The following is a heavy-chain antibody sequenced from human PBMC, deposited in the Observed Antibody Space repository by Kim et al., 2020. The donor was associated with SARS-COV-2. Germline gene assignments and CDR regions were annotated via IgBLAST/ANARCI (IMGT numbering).Heavy chain of an antibody. CDR1: GFTFSSSG. CDR2: IWYDGSNK. V-gene: IGHV3-33*01. J-gene: IGHJ4*02. D-gene: IGHD4-17*01. Sequence: GGSLRLSCAASGFTFSSSGMHWVRQAPGKGLEWVAVIWYDGSNKYYADSVKGRSTISRDNSKNTLYLQMNSMRAEDTAVYYCARELAHHGYGDTGPDYWGQGTLVTVSS. CDR3: ARELAHHGYGDTGPDY.